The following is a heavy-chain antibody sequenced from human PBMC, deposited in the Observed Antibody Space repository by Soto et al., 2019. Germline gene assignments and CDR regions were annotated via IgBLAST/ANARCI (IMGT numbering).Heavy chain of an antibody. V-gene: IGHV3-21*01. Sequence: PVGSLKLPCAASGLTFSSYSMNWVRQSPGKGLEWVSSISSSRSYTYYADSVKGRFTISRDNAKNSLYLQMNSLRAEDTAVYYCARDRIQLWSPRGYYAGTEGWGQGTTVIVSS. CDR1: GLTFSSYS. CDR2: ISSSRSYT. D-gene: IGHD5-18*01. CDR3: ARDRIQLWSPRGYYAGTEG. J-gene: IGHJ6*02.